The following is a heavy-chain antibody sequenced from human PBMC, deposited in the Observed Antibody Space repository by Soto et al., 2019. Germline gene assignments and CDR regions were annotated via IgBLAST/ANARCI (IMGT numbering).Heavy chain of an antibody. CDR3: AKDPDWTGFDY. CDR2: IRTRADNYPT. V-gene: IGHV3-73*01. D-gene: IGHD2-8*02. J-gene: IGHJ4*02. Sequence: GESLKISCAASGFTFSGSAIHWVRQASGKGLEWVGRIRTRADNYPTSYAASMKGRFTISRDDSKNMAYLQMNSLRAEDTAVYYCAKDPDWTGFDYWGQGTLVTVSS. CDR1: GFTFSGSA.